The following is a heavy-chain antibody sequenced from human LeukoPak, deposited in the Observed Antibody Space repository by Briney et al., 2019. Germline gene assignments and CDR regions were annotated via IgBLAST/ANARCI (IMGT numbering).Heavy chain of an antibody. CDR3: ATWGDFWSGNYGGY. CDR2: MNPNSGNT. CDR1: GYTFTSYD. J-gene: IGHJ4*02. Sequence: ASVKVSCKASGYTFTSYDINWVRQATGQGLEWMGWMNPNSGNTGYAQKFQGRVTITADESTSTAYMELSSLRSEDTAVYYCATWGDFWSGNYGGYWGQGTLVTVSS. D-gene: IGHD3-3*01. V-gene: IGHV1-8*03.